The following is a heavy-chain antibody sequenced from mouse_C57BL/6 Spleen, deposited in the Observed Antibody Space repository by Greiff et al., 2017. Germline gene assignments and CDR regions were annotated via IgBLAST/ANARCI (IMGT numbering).Heavy chain of an antibody. CDR2: INSDGGST. D-gene: IGHD2-4*01. CDR1: EYEFPSHD. CDR3: ARHDYGGAMDY. V-gene: IGHV5-2*03. J-gene: IGHJ4*01. Sequence: DVKLVESGGGLVQPGESLKLSCESNEYEFPSHDMSWVRKTPEKRLELVAAINSDGGSTYYPDTMERRFTISRDNTKKTLYLQMSSLRSEDTAVYYCARHDYGGAMDYWGQGTSVTVSS.